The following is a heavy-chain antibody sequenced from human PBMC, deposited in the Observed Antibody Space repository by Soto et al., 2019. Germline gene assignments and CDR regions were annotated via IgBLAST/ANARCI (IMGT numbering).Heavy chain of an antibody. Sequence: QVQLVEAVGGLIHPGMSLELSCAASGFTLENYAMHWVLQTSDQGLELVAAISNDGNKRYYADSVEGRFTISRDNSKSILYLQMDSLRPADSAFYYSARRGGNYEDPDFPYHFYGLDVWGQGTTVSVSS. D-gene: IGHD4-4*01. CDR1: GFTLENYA. J-gene: IGHJ6*02. CDR3: ARRGGNYEDPDFPYHFYGLDV. V-gene: IGHV3-30*03. CDR2: ISNDGNKR.